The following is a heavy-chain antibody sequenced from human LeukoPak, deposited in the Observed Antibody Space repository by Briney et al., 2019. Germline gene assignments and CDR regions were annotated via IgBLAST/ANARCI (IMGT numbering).Heavy chain of an antibody. CDR2: ISANHGNT. J-gene: IGHJ4*02. CDR3: SSDRVDSGYDPTLDY. D-gene: IGHD5-12*01. CDR1: GYTFTSYG. Sequence: ASVTVSCKSSGYTFTSYGISWVRQAPGQGREWKGWISANHGNTNTAHKHQGKVTMTTDTSTSTTSLVLRSMRPEATDVSYCSSDRVDSGYDPTLDYWGQGTLVTVSS. V-gene: IGHV1-18*01.